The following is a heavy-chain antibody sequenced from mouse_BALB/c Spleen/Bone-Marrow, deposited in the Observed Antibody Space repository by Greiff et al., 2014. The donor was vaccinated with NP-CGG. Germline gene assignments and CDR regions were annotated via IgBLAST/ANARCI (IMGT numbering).Heavy chain of an antibody. CDR1: GFNIKDTY. J-gene: IGHJ3*01. Sequence: EVQLQQSGAELVKLGASVKLSCTASGFNIKDTYMHWVKQRPEQGLEWIGRIDPANGNTKYDPKFQGKATITADTSSNTAYLQLSSLTSEDTAVYYCAIYYYGSSGFAYWGQGTLVTASA. CDR3: AIYYYGSSGFAY. D-gene: IGHD1-1*01. CDR2: IDPANGNT. V-gene: IGHV14-3*02.